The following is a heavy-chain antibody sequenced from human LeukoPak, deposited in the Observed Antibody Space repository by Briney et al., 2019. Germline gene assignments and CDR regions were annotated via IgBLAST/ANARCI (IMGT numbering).Heavy chain of an antibody. Sequence: GGSLRLSGAASGFTFSSYWMSWVRQAPGKGLKWVATIKQDGSEKYYVDSVKGRFTISRDNAKNSLYLQMNSLRAEDTAVYYCARGEYDFWSGYYRYWGQGTLVTVSS. CDR3: ARGEYDFWSGYYRY. D-gene: IGHD3-3*01. J-gene: IGHJ4*02. CDR1: GFTFSSYW. CDR2: IKQDGSEK. V-gene: IGHV3-7*03.